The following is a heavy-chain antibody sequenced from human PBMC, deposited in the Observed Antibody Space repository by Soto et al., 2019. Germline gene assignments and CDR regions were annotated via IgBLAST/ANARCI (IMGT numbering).Heavy chain of an antibody. J-gene: IGHJ4*02. Sequence: SETLSLTCIVSGESISSSSYYWGWIRQPPGKGLEWIGSIYYSGRTYYNPSFKSRVTISIDTSKNQFSLKLSSVTATDTAVYYCARQRTTVVTQAYFDHWGQGALVTVPS. CDR3: ARQRTTVVTQAYFDH. CDR1: GESISSSSYY. CDR2: IYYSGRT. D-gene: IGHD2-21*02. V-gene: IGHV4-39*01.